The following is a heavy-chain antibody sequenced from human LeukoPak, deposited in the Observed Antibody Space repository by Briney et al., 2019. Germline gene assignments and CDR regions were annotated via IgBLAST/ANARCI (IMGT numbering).Heavy chain of an antibody. CDR1: GFTFSNYW. CDR3: ARTWMYSNYF. D-gene: IGHD4-11*01. J-gene: IGHJ4*02. Sequence: GGSLRLSCAASGFTFSNYWMSWVRQAPGKGLEWVANINQDGSEKYYVDSVRGRFTISRDNAEDSLYLQMNSLRAEDTAVYYCARTWMYSNYFRGQGTLVTVSS. V-gene: IGHV3-7*03. CDR2: INQDGSEK.